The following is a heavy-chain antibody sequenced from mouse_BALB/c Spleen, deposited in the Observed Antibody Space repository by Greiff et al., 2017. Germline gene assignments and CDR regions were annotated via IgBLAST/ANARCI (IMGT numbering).Heavy chain of an antibody. J-gene: IGHJ2*01. Sequence: EVKLVESGGDLVKPGGSLKLSCAASGFTFSSYGMSWVRQTPDKRLEWVATISSGGSYTYYPDSVKGRFTISRDNDKNTLYLQMSSLKSEDTAMYYCARHGLLWLRRNFDYWGQGTTLTVSS. CDR2: ISSGGSYT. D-gene: IGHD2-2*01. CDR1: GFTFSSYG. CDR3: ARHGLLWLRRNFDY. V-gene: IGHV5-6*01.